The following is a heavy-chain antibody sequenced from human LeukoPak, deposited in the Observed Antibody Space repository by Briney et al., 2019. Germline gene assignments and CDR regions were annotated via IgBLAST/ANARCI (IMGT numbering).Heavy chain of an antibody. Sequence: SETLSLTCAVAGYSISSGYYWGWIRQPPGKGLEWIGSIYHSGSTYYNPSLKSRVTISVDTSKNQFSLKLSSVTAADTAVYYCARRLNPDYWGQGTLVTVSS. CDR1: GYSISSGYY. CDR2: IYHSGST. D-gene: IGHD2-8*01. J-gene: IGHJ4*02. V-gene: IGHV4-38-2*01. CDR3: ARRLNPDY.